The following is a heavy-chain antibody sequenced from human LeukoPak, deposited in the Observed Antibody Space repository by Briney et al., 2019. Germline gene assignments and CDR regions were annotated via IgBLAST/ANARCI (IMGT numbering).Heavy chain of an antibody. CDR3: ARSLGEDLEAPSV. D-gene: IGHD5/OR15-5a*01. Sequence: ASVKVSCKASGYTFTSYGINWVRQATGQGLEWMAWMNPNSGYTGYAQKFQGRVTLTRDTSITTAFMELSSLGSEDTAVYYCARSLGEDLEAPSVWGQGTLVTVSS. CDR2: MNPNSGYT. V-gene: IGHV1-8*03. CDR1: GYTFTSYG. J-gene: IGHJ4*02.